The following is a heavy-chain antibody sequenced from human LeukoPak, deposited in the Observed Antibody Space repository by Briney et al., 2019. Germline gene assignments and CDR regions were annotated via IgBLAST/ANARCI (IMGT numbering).Heavy chain of an antibody. D-gene: IGHD3-3*01. CDR2: ISAYNGNT. V-gene: IGHV1-18*01. CDR1: GYTFTSYG. Sequence: ASVKVSCKASGYTFTSYGISWVRQAPGQGLEWMGWISAYNGNTNYAQKLQGRVTMTTDTSTSTAYMELRSLRSDDTAVYYCARDGVGFCSGKYYYYMDVWGKGTTVTVSS. J-gene: IGHJ6*03. CDR3: ARDGVGFCSGKYYYYMDV.